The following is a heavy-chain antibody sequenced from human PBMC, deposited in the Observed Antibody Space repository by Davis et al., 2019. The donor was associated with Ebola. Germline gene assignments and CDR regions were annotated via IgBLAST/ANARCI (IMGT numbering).Heavy chain of an antibody. CDR1: GFIVSDKY. D-gene: IGHD4-17*01. J-gene: IGHJ2*01. V-gene: IGHV3-53*01. Sequence: GESLKISCAASGFIVSDKYMSWVRQAPGKGLEWVSVIYRDGRTYHADSVKGRFTISRDNSKNTVYLQMNGLRAEDTAVYYCTRHVSGDFWYFDLWGRGTLVTVSS. CDR3: TRHVSGDFWYFDL. CDR2: IYRDGRT.